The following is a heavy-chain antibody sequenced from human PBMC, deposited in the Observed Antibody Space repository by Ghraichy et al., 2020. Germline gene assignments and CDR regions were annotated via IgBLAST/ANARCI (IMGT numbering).Heavy chain of an antibody. CDR3: ARSGLVGRVSSYYFDY. Sequence: GESLNISCAASGFTFSSNALSWVRQAPGKGLECVLTVSGGGAIAFYADSVKGRFTISRDNSKNTVYLQMRSLKDEDTAVYYCARSGLVGRVSSYYFDYWGQGALVTVSS. CDR1: GFTFSSNA. J-gene: IGHJ4*02. V-gene: IGHV3-23*01. D-gene: IGHD1-26*01. CDR2: VSGGGAIA.